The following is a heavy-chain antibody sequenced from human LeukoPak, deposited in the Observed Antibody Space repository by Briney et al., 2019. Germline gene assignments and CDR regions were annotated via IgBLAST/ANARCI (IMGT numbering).Heavy chain of an antibody. CDR3: AKDIVVVITTGYYFDY. J-gene: IGHJ4*02. D-gene: IGHD3-22*01. Sequence: GGSLRLSCAASRFTFSDYYMSWVRQAPGKGLEWVSAISGSGGSTYYADSVKGRFTISRDNSKNTLYLQMNSLRAEDTAVYYCAKDIVVVITTGYYFDYWGQGTLVTVSS. CDR2: ISGSGGST. V-gene: IGHV3-23*01. CDR1: RFTFSDYY.